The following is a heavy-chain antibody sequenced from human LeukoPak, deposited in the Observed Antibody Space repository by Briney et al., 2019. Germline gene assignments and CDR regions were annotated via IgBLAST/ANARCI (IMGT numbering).Heavy chain of an antibody. V-gene: IGHV1-18*01. CDR2: ISAYNGNT. D-gene: IGHD2-2*02. Sequence: ASVKVSCKASGYTFTSYGISWVRQAPGQGLEWMGWISAYNGNTNYAQKLQGRVTMTTDTSTSTAYMELRSLRSDDTAVYYCARFIHCSSTSCDTENFDYWGQGTLVTVSS. CDR3: ARFIHCSSTSCDTENFDY. CDR1: GYTFTSYG. J-gene: IGHJ4*02.